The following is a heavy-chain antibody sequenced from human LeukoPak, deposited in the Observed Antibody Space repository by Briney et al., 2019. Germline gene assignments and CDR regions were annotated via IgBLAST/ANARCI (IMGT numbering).Heavy chain of an antibody. J-gene: IGHJ4*02. CDR1: GFTFSSYG. CDR3: ARDDSAWYFDY. Sequence: GGSLRLSCAASGFTFSSYGFHWVRQAPGKGLEWVAVIWYDGSNKYYADSVKGRFTISRDNSKNTLYLQMNSLRAEDTAVYYCARDDSAWYFDYWGQGTLVTVSS. V-gene: IGHV3-33*08. D-gene: IGHD6-19*01. CDR2: IWYDGSNK.